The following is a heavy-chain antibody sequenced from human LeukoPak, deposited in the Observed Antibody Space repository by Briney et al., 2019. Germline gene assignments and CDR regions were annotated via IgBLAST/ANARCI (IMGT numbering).Heavy chain of an antibody. V-gene: IGHV3-74*01. CDR3: ARVAFHYDSSGSTSQPYYFDY. Sequence: GGSLRLSCSASGFTFSSYWMHWVRQAPGKGLVWVSRISSDGRITTNADSVKGRFTISRDNAKNTLYLQMNGLRVEDTAVYYCARVAFHYDSSGSTSQPYYFDYWGQGTLVTVSS. D-gene: IGHD3-22*01. CDR1: GFTFSSYW. CDR2: ISSDGRIT. J-gene: IGHJ4*02.